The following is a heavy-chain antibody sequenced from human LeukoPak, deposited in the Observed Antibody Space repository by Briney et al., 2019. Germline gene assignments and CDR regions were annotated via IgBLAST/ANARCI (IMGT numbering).Heavy chain of an antibody. CDR3: ARGSLRAAGTSAFDY. Sequence: GASVKVSCKASGYTFTGYYMHWVRQAPGQGLERMGWISAYNGNTNYAQKLQGRVTMTTDTSTSTAYMELRSLRSDDTAVCYCARGSLRAAGTSAFDYWGQGTLVTVSS. J-gene: IGHJ4*02. V-gene: IGHV1-18*04. CDR1: GYTFTGYY. CDR2: ISAYNGNT. D-gene: IGHD6-19*01.